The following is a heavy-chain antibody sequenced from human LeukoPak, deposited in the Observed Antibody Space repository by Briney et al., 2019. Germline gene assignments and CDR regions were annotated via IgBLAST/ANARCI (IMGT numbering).Heavy chain of an antibody. D-gene: IGHD5-18*01. Sequence: SVKVSCKASGGTFSSYAISWVRQAPGQGLEWMGGIIPIFGTANYAQKFQGRVTITADESTSTAYMELSSLRSEDTAVYYCARGTMVTGLYYYYYYMDVWGKGTTVTVSS. V-gene: IGHV1-69*13. J-gene: IGHJ6*03. CDR2: IIPIFGTA. CDR3: ARGTMVTGLYYYYYYMDV. CDR1: GGTFSSYA.